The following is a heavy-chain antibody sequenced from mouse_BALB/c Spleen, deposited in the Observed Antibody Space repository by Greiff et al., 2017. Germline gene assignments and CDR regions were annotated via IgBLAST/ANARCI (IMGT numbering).Heavy chain of an antibody. CDR3: ARHSFTTVVHFDY. D-gene: IGHD1-1*01. CDR1: EFAFSSYD. J-gene: IGHJ2*01. V-gene: IGHV5-12-1*01. CDR2: ISSGGGST. Sequence: EVQLVESGGGLVKPGGSLKLSCAASEFAFSSYDMSWVRQTPEKRLEWVAYISSGGGSTYYPDTVKGRFTISRDNAKNTLYLQMSSLKSEDTAMYYCARHSFTTVVHFDYWGQGTTLTVSS.